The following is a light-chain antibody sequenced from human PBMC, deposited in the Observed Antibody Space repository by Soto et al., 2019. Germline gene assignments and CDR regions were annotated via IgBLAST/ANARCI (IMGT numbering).Light chain of an antibody. V-gene: IGLV2-14*01. CDR2: DVS. CDR1: SSDVGGYNY. CDR3: ISYTSSSTLVV. Sequence: QSALTQPASVSGSPGQSITISCTGTSSDVGGYNYVSWYQQHPGKAPKLMIYDVSNRPSGFSNRFSGSKSGNTASLTISGLQAEDEADYYCISYTSSSTLVVFGGGTKLTVL. J-gene: IGLJ2*01.